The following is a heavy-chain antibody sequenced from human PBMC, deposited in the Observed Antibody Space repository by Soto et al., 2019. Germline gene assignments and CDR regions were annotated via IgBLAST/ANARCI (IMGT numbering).Heavy chain of an antibody. CDR3: AHRQRITFGGVIVNY. Sequence: QITLKESGPTLVKPTQTLTLTCTFSGFSLSTSGVGVGWIRQPPGKALEWLALIYWDDDKRYSPSLKSRLTITKDTSKNPVVLTMTNMDPVDTATYYCAHRQRITFGGVIVNYWGQGTLVTVSS. J-gene: IGHJ4*02. CDR1: GFSLSTSGVG. D-gene: IGHD3-16*02. CDR2: IYWDDDK. V-gene: IGHV2-5*02.